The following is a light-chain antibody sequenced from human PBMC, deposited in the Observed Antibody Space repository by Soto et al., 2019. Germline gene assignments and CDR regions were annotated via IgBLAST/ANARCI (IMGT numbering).Light chain of an antibody. V-gene: IGKV1-27*01. CDR3: QKYDSASSPT. CDR1: QGISSY. J-gene: IGKJ4*01. CDR2: AAS. Sequence: DIQMTQSPSSLSASVGDRVTVTCRASQGISSYLAWYQQKLGKVPKLLIFAASTLQPGVPSRFSGSGSGTDFTLTIRSLQPEDVATYYCQKYDSASSPTFGGGTKVEIK.